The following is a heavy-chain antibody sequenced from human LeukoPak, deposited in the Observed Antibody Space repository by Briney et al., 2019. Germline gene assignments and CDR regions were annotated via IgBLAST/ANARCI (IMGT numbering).Heavy chain of an antibody. J-gene: IGHJ4*02. CDR1: GFTVSSNY. CDR2: IYSGGST. D-gene: IGHD4-11*01. Sequence: PGGSLRLSCAASGFTVSSNYMSWVRQAPGKGLEWVSVIYSGGSTYYADSVKGRFTISRDNAKNSLYLQMNSLRAEDTAVYFCARDLEDYNNYGEMAIWGQGTLVTVSS. CDR3: ARDLEDYNNYGEMAI. V-gene: IGHV3-53*01.